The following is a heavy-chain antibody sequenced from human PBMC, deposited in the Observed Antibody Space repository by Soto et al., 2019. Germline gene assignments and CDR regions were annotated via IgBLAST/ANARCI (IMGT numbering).Heavy chain of an antibody. CDR1: GDSVSINSAA. D-gene: IGHD6-13*01. V-gene: IGHV6-1*01. Sequence: SQTLSLTCAISGDSVSINSAAWNLIRQSPSRGLEWLGRTYYRSKWYNDYAVSVKSRITINPDTSKNQFSLQLNSVTPEDTAVYYCARVGSSSWTTFDYWGQGTLVTVSS. J-gene: IGHJ4*02. CDR3: ARVGSSSWTTFDY. CDR2: TYYRSKWYN.